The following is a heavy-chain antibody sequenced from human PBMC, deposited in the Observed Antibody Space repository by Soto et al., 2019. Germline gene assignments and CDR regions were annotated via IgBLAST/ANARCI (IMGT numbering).Heavy chain of an antibody. CDR2: ISYDGSNK. CDR1: GFTFSSYG. CDR3: AKELVAAAGLYYYYMDV. Sequence: GGSLRLSCAASGFTFSSYGMHWVRQAPGKGLEWVAVISYDGSNKYYADSVKGRFTISRDNSKNTLYLQMNSLRAEDTAVYYCAKELVAAAGLYYYYMDVWGKGTMVTVSS. J-gene: IGHJ6*03. V-gene: IGHV3-30*18. D-gene: IGHD6-25*01.